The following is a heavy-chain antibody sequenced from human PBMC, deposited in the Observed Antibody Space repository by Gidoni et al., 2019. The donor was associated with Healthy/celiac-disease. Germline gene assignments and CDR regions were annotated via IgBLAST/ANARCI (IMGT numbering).Heavy chain of an antibody. V-gene: IGHV5-51*01. CDR1: VYSFTSNW. CDR2: IYPGDSDT. Sequence: VQLVQSGAAVKQPGASLKLSCKCSVYSFTSNWIGGVRQMPGKGLEWMGIIYPGDSDTRYSPSFQGQVTSSADKSISTDYLQWSSLKASDTAMYYCARQFRDSSAFDIWGQGTMVTVSS. CDR3: ARQFRDSSAFDI. J-gene: IGHJ3*02.